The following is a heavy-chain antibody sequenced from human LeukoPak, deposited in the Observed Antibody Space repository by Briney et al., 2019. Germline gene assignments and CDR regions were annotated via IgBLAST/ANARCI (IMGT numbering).Heavy chain of an antibody. CDR2: IRSKAYGGTT. D-gene: IGHD1-26*01. V-gene: IGHV3-49*04. Sequence: GGSLRLSCTASGFTFGDYSMNWVRQAPGKGLEWVGFIRSKAYGGTTEYAASVKGRFTISRDDSKSIAYLQMNSLKTDDTAVYYCTRGRRATHDYWGQGTLVTVSS. CDR1: GFTFGDYS. CDR3: TRGRRATHDY. J-gene: IGHJ4*02.